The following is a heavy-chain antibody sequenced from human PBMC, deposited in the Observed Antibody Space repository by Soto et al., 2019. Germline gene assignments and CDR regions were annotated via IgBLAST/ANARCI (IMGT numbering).Heavy chain of an antibody. D-gene: IGHD5-18*01. V-gene: IGHV4-39*07. CDR2: IYYSGTT. Sequence: SETLSLTCSVSGASIITRGYYWGWVRQPPGKGLEWIGSIYYSGTTNYNPSLKSRVTISVDTSKNQFSLKLSSVTAADTAVYYCARTLYSYGPRFDYWGQGTLVTVSS. CDR1: GASIITRGYY. CDR3: ARTLYSYGPRFDY. J-gene: IGHJ4*02.